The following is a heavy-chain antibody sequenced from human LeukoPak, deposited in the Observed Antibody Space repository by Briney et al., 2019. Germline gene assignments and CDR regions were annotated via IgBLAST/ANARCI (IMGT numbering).Heavy chain of an antibody. V-gene: IGHV3-30-3*01. CDR2: ISFDGSNK. Sequence: GGSLRLSCAASGFTFSSYALHWVRQAPGKGLEWVAVISFDGSNKYYADSVKGRFTISRDNSKSTLYLQMNNLRAEDTAVYYCARKMMSYYDSSGYPMPPDYWGPGTLVTVSS. D-gene: IGHD3-22*01. J-gene: IGHJ4*02. CDR1: GFTFSSYA. CDR3: ARKMMSYYDSSGYPMPPDY.